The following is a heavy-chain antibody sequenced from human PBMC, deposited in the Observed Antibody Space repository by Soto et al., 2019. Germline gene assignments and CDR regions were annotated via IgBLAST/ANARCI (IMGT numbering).Heavy chain of an antibody. CDR3: ARGGSGSYYDY. D-gene: IGHD1-26*01. CDR2: ISGSGGST. J-gene: IGHJ4*01. CDR1: GFTFSSYA. V-gene: IGHV3-23*01. Sequence: EVQLLESGGGLVQPGGSLRLSCAASGFTFSSYAMRWVRQAPVKGLEWVSAISGSGGSTYYADSVKGRFTISRDNSKNTLYLQMNSLRAGDTAVYYCARGGSGSYYDYWGHGTLVTVSS.